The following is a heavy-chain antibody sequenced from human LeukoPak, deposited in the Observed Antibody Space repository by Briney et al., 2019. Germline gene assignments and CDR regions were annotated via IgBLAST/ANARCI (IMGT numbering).Heavy chain of an antibody. CDR1: GFTFSTSG. CDR3: AKAGIYDYVWGSYLVD. J-gene: IGHJ4*02. Sequence: GGTLRLSCAAPGFTFSTSGMSWVRQAPGKGLEWVSTITGSGGSTYYADSVKGRFTISRDNSKNTLYLQMNSLRAEDTAVHYCAKAGIYDYVWGSYLVDWGQGILVTVSS. D-gene: IGHD3-16*01. CDR2: ITGSGGST. V-gene: IGHV3-23*01.